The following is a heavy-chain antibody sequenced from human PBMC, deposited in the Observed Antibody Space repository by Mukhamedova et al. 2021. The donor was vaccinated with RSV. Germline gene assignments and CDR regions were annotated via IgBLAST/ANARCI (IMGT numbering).Heavy chain of an antibody. CDR3: ARGSSTSGYGLDV. CDR2: ISGYSSYT. V-gene: IGHV1-18*01. D-gene: IGHD2-2*01. Sequence: EYMGWISGYSSYTKYAEKFQGRLTMTTDTSTSTVYMELRSLRSDDTAVYFCARGSSTSGYGLDVWGQGTSATVSS. J-gene: IGHJ6*02.